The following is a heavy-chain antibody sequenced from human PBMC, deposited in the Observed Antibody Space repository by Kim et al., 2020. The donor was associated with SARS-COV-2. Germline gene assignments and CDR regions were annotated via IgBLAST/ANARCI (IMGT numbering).Heavy chain of an antibody. D-gene: IGHD2-15*01. CDR3: AKRGIVVLVGATEGIEI. Sequence: GGSLRLSCAASGFTFSSYAMSWVRQAPGKGLEWVSAISGSGGSTYYADSVKGRFTISRDNSKNTLYLQMNSLRAEDTAVYYCAKRGIVVLVGATEGIEIWGQGTMVTVSS. CDR1: GFTFSSYA. V-gene: IGHV3-23*01. J-gene: IGHJ3*02. CDR2: ISGSGGST.